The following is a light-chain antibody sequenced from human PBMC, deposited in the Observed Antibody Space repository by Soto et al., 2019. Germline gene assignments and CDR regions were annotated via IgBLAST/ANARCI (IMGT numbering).Light chain of an antibody. Sequence: QSVLTQPPSASGSPGQSVTISCTGTKNDIGVYDFVSWYQHHPGKAPRLIIYEVVQRPSGVPDRFSGSKSGNTASLTVSGHQAEDEADYYCMSYVGSNIFVFGTGTKVTVL. CDR1: KNDIGVYDF. CDR3: MSYVGSNIFV. V-gene: IGLV2-8*01. J-gene: IGLJ1*01. CDR2: EVV.